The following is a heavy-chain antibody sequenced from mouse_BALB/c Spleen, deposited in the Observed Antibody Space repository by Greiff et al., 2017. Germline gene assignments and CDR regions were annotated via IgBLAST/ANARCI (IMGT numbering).Heavy chain of an antibody. V-gene: IGHV5-17*02. J-gene: IGHJ3*01. Sequence: EVMLVESGGGLVQPGGSRKLSCAASGFTFSSFGMHWVRQAPEKGLEWVAYISSGSSTIYYADTVKGRFTISRDNPKNTLFLQMTSLRSEDTAMYYCARLGDYDGAWFAYWGQGTLVTVSA. CDR3: ARLGDYDGAWFAY. CDR2: ISSGSSTI. CDR1: GFTFSSFG. D-gene: IGHD2-4*01.